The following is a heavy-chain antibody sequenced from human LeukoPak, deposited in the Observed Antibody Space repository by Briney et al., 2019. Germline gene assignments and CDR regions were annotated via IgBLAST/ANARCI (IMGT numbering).Heavy chain of an antibody. CDR3: ARCSRSSTDCYSAFDI. V-gene: IGHV3-20*04. J-gene: IGHJ3*02. CDR2: IINWNGGST. CDR1: GFTCEDYG. Sequence: PGGSLRISCEASGFTCEDYGMSWLRESTGKLLNRVSAIINWNGGSTGYADSVRGRFTISRDNAKNSLYLQMNSLRAEDTALYYCARCSRSSTDCYSAFDIWGQGTMVTVSS. D-gene: IGHD2-2*02.